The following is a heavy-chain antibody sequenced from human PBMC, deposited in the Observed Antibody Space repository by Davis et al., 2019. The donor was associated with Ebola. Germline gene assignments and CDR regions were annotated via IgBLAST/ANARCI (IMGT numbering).Heavy chain of an antibody. J-gene: IGHJ6*02. CDR1: GYTFTSYD. V-gene: IGHV1-69*13. CDR2: IIPIFGTA. Sequence: SVKVSCKASGYTFTSYDINWVRQATGQGLEWMGGIIPIFGTANYAQKFQGRVTITADESTSTAYMELSSLRSEDTAVYYCARDKSNYPYYYYGMDVWGQGTTVTVSS. D-gene: IGHD4-11*01. CDR3: ARDKSNYPYYYYGMDV.